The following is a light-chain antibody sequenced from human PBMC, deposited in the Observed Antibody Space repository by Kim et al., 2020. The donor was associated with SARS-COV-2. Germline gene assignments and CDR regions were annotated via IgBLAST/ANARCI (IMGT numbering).Light chain of an antibody. CDR1: LPNRCTAYT. Sequence: QRVSVSGTGNLPNRCTAYTVHGYHQVTGTAPNLLIYDDNNRPSGVPDRFSGAKSDTSASLAITGLQTEDEADYYCHSYDSSLSGSVFGGGTQLIVL. CDR3: HSYDSSLSGSV. V-gene: IGLV1-40*01. CDR2: DDN. J-gene: IGLJ3*02.